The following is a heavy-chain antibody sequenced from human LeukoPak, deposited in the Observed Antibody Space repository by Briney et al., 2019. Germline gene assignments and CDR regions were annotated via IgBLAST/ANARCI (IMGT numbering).Heavy chain of an antibody. D-gene: IGHD1-26*01. V-gene: IGHV4-39*07. CDR3: ARGVWELRGHAFDI. Sequence: IPSETLSLTCTVSGGSISSSSYYWGWIRQPPGKGLEWIGSIYYSGSTYYNPSLKSRVTISVDTSKNQFSLKLSSVTAADTAVYYCARGVWELRGHAFDIWGQGTMVTVSS. CDR1: GGSISSSSYY. J-gene: IGHJ3*02. CDR2: IYYSGST.